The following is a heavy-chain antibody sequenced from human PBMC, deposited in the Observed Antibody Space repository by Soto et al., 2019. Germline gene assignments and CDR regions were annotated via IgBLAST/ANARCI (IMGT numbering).Heavy chain of an antibody. V-gene: IGHV3-30-3*01. D-gene: IGHD2-15*01. CDR2: ISYDGSNK. CDR3: ARTGLLHGMDV. CDR1: GFIFSSYA. Sequence: QVQLVESGGGVVQPGRSLRLSCAASGFIFSSYAMHWVRQAPGKGLEWVAVISYDGSNKYYADSVKGRFTISRDNSKNTLYLQMNSLRAKDTAVYYCARTGLLHGMDVWGQGTTVTVPS. J-gene: IGHJ6*02.